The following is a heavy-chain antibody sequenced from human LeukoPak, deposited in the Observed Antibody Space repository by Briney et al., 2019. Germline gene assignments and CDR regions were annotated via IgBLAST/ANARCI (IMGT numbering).Heavy chain of an antibody. V-gene: IGHV3-30*04. J-gene: IGHJ4*02. D-gene: IGHD3-9*01. CDR2: ISYDGSNK. CDR3: ARAGLRYFDWLSHGDY. Sequence: GGSLRLSCAASGFTFSSYAMHWVRQAPGKGLEWVAVISYDGSNKYYADSVKGRFTISRDNSKNTLYLQMNSLRAEDTAVYYGARAGLRYFDWLSHGDYWGQGTLVTVSS. CDR1: GFTFSSYA.